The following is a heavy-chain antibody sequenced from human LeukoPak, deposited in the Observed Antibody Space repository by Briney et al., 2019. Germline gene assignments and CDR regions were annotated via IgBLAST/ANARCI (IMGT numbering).Heavy chain of an antibody. CDR3: ASHEGSSWYYFDY. D-gene: IGHD6-13*01. Sequence: GESLQISCKGSGYSFTSYWIGWVRQMPGKGLEWMGIIYPGDSDTRYSPSFQGQVTISADKSISTAYLQWSSLKASGTAMYYCASHEGSSWYYFDYWGQGTLVTVSS. J-gene: IGHJ4*02. V-gene: IGHV5-51*01. CDR1: GYSFTSYW. CDR2: IYPGDSDT.